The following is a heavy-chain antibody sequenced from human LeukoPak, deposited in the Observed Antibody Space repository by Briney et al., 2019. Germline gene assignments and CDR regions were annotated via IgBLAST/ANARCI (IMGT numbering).Heavy chain of an antibody. CDR1: GYTLTDYY. D-gene: IGHD6-6*01. V-gene: IGHV1-2*06. J-gene: IGHJ4*02. CDR2: INPNSGGT. CDR3: ARTAGRTFDY. Sequence: GASVTVSCKASGYTLTDYYMHWVRQAPGQGLEWMGRINPNSGGTNYAQKFQGRVTMTRDTSISTVYMELSRLRSEDTAVYYCARTAGRTFDYWGQGTLVTVSS.